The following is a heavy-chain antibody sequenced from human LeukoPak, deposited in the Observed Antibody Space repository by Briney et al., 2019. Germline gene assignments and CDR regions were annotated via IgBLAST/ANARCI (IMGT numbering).Heavy chain of an antibody. V-gene: IGHV4-61*01. Sequence: SETLSLTCTVSGGPVSSVSYYWSWIRQPPGKGLEWIGYIDYSGSTNYNPSLKSRVTISVDTSKNQFSLKLSSVTAADTAVYYCARARVYSSTWSEFDYWGQGTLVTVSS. J-gene: IGHJ4*02. CDR1: GGPVSSVSYY. CDR3: ARARVYSSTWSEFDY. D-gene: IGHD6-13*01. CDR2: IDYSGST.